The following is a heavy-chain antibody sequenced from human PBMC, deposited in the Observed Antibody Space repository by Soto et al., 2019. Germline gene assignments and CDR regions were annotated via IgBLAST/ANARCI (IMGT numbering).Heavy chain of an antibody. Sequence: SETLSLTCNVSGGPINSPDYYWSWIRQPPGKGLEWIGYIYYSGSTNYNPSLKSRVTISVDTSKNQFSLKLSSVTAADTAVYYCARSVGQLYLFDYWGQGTLVTVSS. V-gene: IGHV4-61*08. J-gene: IGHJ4*02. CDR3: ARSVGQLYLFDY. CDR1: GGPINSPDYY. D-gene: IGHD6-6*01. CDR2: IYYSGST.